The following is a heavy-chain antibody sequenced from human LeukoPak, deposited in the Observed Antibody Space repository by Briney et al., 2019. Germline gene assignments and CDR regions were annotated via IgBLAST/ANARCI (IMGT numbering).Heavy chain of an antibody. V-gene: IGHV1-2*02. J-gene: IGHJ4*02. CDR2: INPNSGGT. D-gene: IGHD5-24*01. CDR3: ARMVPVRDGYNIIDY. Sequence: ASVKVSCKASGYTFADYYINWVRQAPGQGLEWMGWINPNSGGTNYAQKFQGRVTMTRDTSISTAYMELSRLRSDDTAVYYCARMVPVRDGYNIIDYWGQGTLVTVSS. CDR1: GYTFADYY.